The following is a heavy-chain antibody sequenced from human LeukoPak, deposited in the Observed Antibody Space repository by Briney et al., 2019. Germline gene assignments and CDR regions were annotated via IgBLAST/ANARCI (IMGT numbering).Heavy chain of an antibody. CDR3: TGNYYGSGSYADFDY. D-gene: IGHD3-10*01. CDR1: GFTFSGSA. J-gene: IGHJ4*02. Sequence: SGGSLRLSCAASGFTFSGSALHWVRQASGKGLEWVGRIRSTANGYATAYAASVKGRFTISREDSKNTAYLQMDSLKTEDTAVYYCTGNYYGSGSYADFDYWGQGTLVTVSS. CDR2: IRSTANGYAT. V-gene: IGHV3-73*01.